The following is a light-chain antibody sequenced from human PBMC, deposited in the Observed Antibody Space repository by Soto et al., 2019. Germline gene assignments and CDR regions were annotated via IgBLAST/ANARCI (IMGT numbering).Light chain of an antibody. CDR3: CSYAGSSTLLYV. CDR2: EGS. CDR1: SSDVGSYNL. J-gene: IGLJ1*01. V-gene: IGLV2-23*03. Sequence: QSVLTQPASVSGSPGQSITISCTGTSSDVGSYNLVSWYQQHPGKAPKLMIYEGSKRPSGVSNRLSGSKSGNTASLTISGLQAEDEADYYCCSYAGSSTLLYVFGTGTKLTVL.